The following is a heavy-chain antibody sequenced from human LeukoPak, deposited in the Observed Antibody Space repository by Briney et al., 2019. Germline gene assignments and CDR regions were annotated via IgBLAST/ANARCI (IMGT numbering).Heavy chain of an antibody. V-gene: IGHV1-58*02. Sequence: GASVKVSCKASGFTFTSSAMQWVRQARGQRLEWIGWIVVGSGNTNYAQKFQERVTITRDMSTSTAYMELSSLRAEDTAVYYCAAEGGDVGYYYGMDVWGQGTTVTVSS. J-gene: IGHJ6*02. CDR2: IVVGSGNT. CDR3: AAEGGDVGYYYGMDV. D-gene: IGHD3-10*01. CDR1: GFTFTSSA.